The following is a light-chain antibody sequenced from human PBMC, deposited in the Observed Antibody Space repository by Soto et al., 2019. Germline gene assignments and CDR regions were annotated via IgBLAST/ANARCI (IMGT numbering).Light chain of an antibody. J-gene: IGKJ4*01. CDR1: HASSSW. CDR2: RAS. CDR3: HHYNSYSEA. Sequence: DLPKTQPHSTLSPSVGARVTITCRARHASSSWFAWYQQKPGKAPKLLIYRASTLETGVPARFSGSGSGTEFTLTISSLQPDDFATYYCHHYNSYSEAFGRGTKVDI. V-gene: IGKV1-5*03.